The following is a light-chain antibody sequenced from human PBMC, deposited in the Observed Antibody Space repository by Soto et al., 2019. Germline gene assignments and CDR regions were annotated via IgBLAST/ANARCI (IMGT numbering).Light chain of an antibody. CDR3: LRYSSSQWT. CDR1: QSIGNR. CDR2: AAS. V-gene: IGKV1-5*01. J-gene: IGKJ1*01. Sequence: DIHMTQSPSTLSASVGDRVTFTCRASQSIGNRLAWYQQKPGKAPKRLIYAASGLHSGVPSRFSGSGSGTDFTLTITRLEPEDFAVYFCLRYSSSQWTFGQGTKVDIK.